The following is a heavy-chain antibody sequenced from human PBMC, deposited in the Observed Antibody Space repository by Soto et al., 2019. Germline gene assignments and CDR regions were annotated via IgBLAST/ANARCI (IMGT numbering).Heavy chain of an antibody. CDR3: ARDRYYDSNGYGMDV. CDR1: GGSISSGDYY. CDR2: IYYSGST. Sequence: SETLSLTCTVSGGSISSGDYYWSWIRQPPGKGLEWIGYIYYSGSTYYNPSLKSRFTISVNTSKNQFSLNLSSVTAADTAVYYCARDRYYDSNGYGMDVWGQGTTVTVSS. J-gene: IGHJ6*02. V-gene: IGHV4-30-4*01. D-gene: IGHD3-22*01.